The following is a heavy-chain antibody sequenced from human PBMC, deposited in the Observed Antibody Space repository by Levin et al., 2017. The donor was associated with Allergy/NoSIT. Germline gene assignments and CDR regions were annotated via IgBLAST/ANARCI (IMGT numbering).Heavy chain of an antibody. J-gene: IGHJ4*02. V-gene: IGHV3-23*01. CDR2: IINSGVGT. CDR1: GFTFNNYA. Sequence: GGSLRLSCAASGFTFNNYAMSWVRQAPGKGLEWVSAIINSGVGTYYADSVKGRFTISRDNSKYTMYLQMNSLRAEDTAVYFCAKDAIRGSDQPYYFDYWGQGTLVTASS. CDR3: AKDAIRGSDQPYYFDY. D-gene: IGHD6-19*01.